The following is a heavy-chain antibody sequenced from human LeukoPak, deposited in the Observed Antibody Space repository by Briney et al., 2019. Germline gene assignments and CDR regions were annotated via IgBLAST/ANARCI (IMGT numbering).Heavy chain of an antibody. CDR1: GYTFTDYY. V-gene: IGHV1-2*04. CDR2: INPNSGGT. Sequence: ASVKVSCKASGYTFTDYYMHWVRQAPGQGLKWMGWINPNSGGTNYAQKFQGWVTMTRDTSISTAYMELNRLRSDDTAVYYCARDQASAAVGTVYYYHGMDVWGQGTTVTVSS. D-gene: IGHD6-13*01. J-gene: IGHJ6*02. CDR3: ARDQASAAVGTVYYYHGMDV.